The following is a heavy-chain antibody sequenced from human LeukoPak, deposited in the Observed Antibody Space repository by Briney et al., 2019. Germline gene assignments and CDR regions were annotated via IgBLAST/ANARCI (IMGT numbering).Heavy chain of an antibody. CDR1: GFTFSSHW. V-gene: IGHV3-7*01. D-gene: IGHD6-19*01. J-gene: IGHJ6*02. CDR2: IKQDGSEK. CDR3: ARDTSAWRYGMDV. Sequence: GGSLRLSCQASGFTFSSHWMSWVRQAPGKGLEWVAIIKQDGSEKDYVDSVTGRFTISRDNAKNSLYLQMNSLRDEDTAVYYCARDTSAWRYGMDVWGQGTAVTVSS.